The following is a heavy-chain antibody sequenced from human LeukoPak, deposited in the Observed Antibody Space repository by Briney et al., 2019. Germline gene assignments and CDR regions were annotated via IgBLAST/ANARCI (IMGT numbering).Heavy chain of an antibody. V-gene: IGHV1-18*01. CDR2: ICAYNGNT. D-gene: IGHD1-26*01. J-gene: IGHJ4*02. CDR3: ARDLSGSYYSYFDY. CDR1: GYTFTSYG. Sequence: GASVKVSCRASGYTFTSYGISWVRQAPGQGLEWMGWICAYNGNTNYAQKLQGRVTMTTDTSTSTAYMELRSLRSDDTAVYYCARDLSGSYYSYFDYWGQGTLVTVSS.